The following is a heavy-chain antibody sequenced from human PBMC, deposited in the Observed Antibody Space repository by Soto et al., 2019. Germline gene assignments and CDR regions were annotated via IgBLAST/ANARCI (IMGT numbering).Heavy chain of an antibody. Sequence: PSETLSLTCSVSGTSIRSYYWHWIRQPPGEGLEWIGDIYYSGNTNYRPSLKSRITMSVDTSKNQFSLKLRSVTAADTAVYYCARSLPGTYGAFDLWGQGTMVTVSS. D-gene: IGHD1-7*01. V-gene: IGHV4-59*01. J-gene: IGHJ3*01. CDR1: GTSIRSYY. CDR2: IYYSGNT. CDR3: ARSLPGTYGAFDL.